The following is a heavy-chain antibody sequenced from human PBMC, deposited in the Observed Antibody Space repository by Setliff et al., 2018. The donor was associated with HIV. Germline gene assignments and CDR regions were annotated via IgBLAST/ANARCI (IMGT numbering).Heavy chain of an antibody. CDR2: INHSGST. V-gene: IGHV4-39*07. Sequence: SETLSLTCSVSGGSINSGHYYWSWIRHHPGKGLEWIGEINHSGSTNYNPSLKSRVTISVDTPKNQFSLKLSSVTAADTAVYYCASHQHNFTGYYYYYYYMAVWGRGTMVTVSS. CDR1: GGSINSGHYY. D-gene: IGHD3-9*01. CDR3: ASHQHNFTGYYYYYYYMAV. J-gene: IGHJ6*03.